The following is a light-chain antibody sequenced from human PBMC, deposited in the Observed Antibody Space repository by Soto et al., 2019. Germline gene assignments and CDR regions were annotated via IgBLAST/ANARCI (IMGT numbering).Light chain of an antibody. CDR1: QSVLSNSNNKNS. CDR3: MQGTYWPT. CDR2: KVS. V-gene: IGKV2-30*01. Sequence: VMTQSPDALAVSLGERATINCKSSQSVLSNSNNKNSIAWFQQRPGQSPRRLIYKVSNRDSGVPDRFSGSGSGTDFTLKISSVEAGDVGIYYCMQGTYWPTFGQGTKVDIK. J-gene: IGKJ1*01.